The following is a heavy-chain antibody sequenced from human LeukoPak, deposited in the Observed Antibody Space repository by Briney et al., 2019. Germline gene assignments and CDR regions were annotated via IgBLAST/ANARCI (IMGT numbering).Heavy chain of an antibody. CDR2: ISYDGKNT. Sequence: GGSLRLSCAVSGFTFSNYAMHWVRQAPGKGLQWVAVISYDGKNTYYADSVRGRFTISRDNSKNTLYLQMNSLRDEDTAVYYCAGGYTYGYQDYWGQGTLVTVSS. CDR1: GFTFSNYA. J-gene: IGHJ4*02. D-gene: IGHD5-18*01. V-gene: IGHV3-30*04. CDR3: AGGYTYGYQDY.